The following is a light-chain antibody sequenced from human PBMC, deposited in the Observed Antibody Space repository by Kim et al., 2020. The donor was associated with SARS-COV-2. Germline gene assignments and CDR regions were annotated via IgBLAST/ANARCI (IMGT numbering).Light chain of an antibody. CDR1: YNY. CDR3: DSYASSSTFRV. V-gene: IGLV2-14*01. J-gene: IGLJ1*01. CDR2: DVT. Sequence: QSALTQPASVSGSPGQLITISCTGAYNYVSWYQQHPGKAPKLLIYDVTKRPSGVSNRFSGSKSGTTASLTISGLQAADEADYFCDSYASSSTFRVFG.